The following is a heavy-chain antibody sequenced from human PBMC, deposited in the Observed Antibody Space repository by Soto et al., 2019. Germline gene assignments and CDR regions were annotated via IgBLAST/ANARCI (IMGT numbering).Heavy chain of an antibody. D-gene: IGHD3-10*01. V-gene: IGHV1-46*01. J-gene: IGHJ4*02. CDR1: GYTFTSYY. CDR2: INPNSGNT. Sequence: ASVKVSCKASGYTFTSYYMHWVRQAPGQGLEWMGIINPNSGNTNYAQKLQGRVTMTTDTSTSTAYMELRSLRSDDTAVYYCARDRSYYSDYWGQGTLVTVSS. CDR3: ARDRSYYSDY.